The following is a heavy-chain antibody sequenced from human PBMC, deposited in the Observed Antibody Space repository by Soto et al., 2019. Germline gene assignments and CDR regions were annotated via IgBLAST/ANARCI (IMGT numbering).Heavy chain of an antibody. Sequence: ASVKVSCKASGYTFTSYDINWVRQATGQGLEWMGWMNPNSGNTGYAQKFQGRVTMTRNTSVSTAYMELSSVRSEDTAVYFCARSKQLDAFDIWGQGTMVTVSS. D-gene: IGHD6-13*01. CDR1: GYTFTSYD. CDR3: ARSKQLDAFDI. CDR2: MNPNSGNT. J-gene: IGHJ3*02. V-gene: IGHV1-8*02.